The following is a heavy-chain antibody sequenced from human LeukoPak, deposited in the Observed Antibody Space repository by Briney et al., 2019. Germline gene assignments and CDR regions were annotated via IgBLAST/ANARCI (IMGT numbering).Heavy chain of an antibody. CDR2: IYHSGST. CDR3: ARGSCSSTSCYDY. Sequence: SETLSLTCTVSGYSISSGYYWGWIRQPPGKGLEWIGSIYHSGSTYYNPSLKSRVTISVDTSKNQFSLKLSSVTAADTAVYYCARGSCSSTSCYDYWGQGTLVTVSS. V-gene: IGHV4-38-2*02. CDR1: GYSISSGYY. J-gene: IGHJ4*02. D-gene: IGHD2-2*01.